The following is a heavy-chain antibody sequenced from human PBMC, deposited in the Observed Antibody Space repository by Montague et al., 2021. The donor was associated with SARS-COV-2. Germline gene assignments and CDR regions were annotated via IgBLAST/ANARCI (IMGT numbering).Heavy chain of an antibody. D-gene: IGHD3-22*01. CDR1: GGSISSYY. CDR3: AAGHSSGYFEWFDP. J-gene: IGHJ5*02. Sequence: SETLSLTCTVSGGSISSYYWSWIRQPPGKGLEWIGYIYYSGSTNYNPSLKSRVTISVDTSKNQFSLKLSSVTAADTAVYYCAAGHSSGYFEWFDPWGQGTLVTVSS. CDR2: IYYSGST. V-gene: IGHV4-59*01.